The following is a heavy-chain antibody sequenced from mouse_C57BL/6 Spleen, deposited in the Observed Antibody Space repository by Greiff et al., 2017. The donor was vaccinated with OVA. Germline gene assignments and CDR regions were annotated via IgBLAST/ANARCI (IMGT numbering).Heavy chain of an antibody. CDR3: ARDTTVVNY. Sequence: QVQLQQPGAELVRPGTSVKLSCKASGYTFTSYWMHWVKQRPGQGLEWIGVIDPSDSYTNYNQKFKGKATLTVDTSSSTAYMQLSSLPSEDSAVYYCARDTTVVNYWGQGTTLTVSS. J-gene: IGHJ2*01. V-gene: IGHV1-59*01. D-gene: IGHD1-1*01. CDR1: GYTFTSYW. CDR2: IDPSDSYT.